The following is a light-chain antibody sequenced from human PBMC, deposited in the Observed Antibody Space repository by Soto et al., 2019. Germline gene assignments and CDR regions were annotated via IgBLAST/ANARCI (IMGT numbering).Light chain of an antibody. V-gene: IGLV2-8*01. J-gene: IGLJ2*01. Sequence: QSALTQPPSASGSPGQSVTISCTGTSSDVGGYYYVSWYQHHPGKAPKLIIYEVIKRPSGVPDRFSGSKSDNTASLTVSGLRAEDEAHYYFTSYAGSNNVVFGGGTKVTVL. CDR3: TSYAGSNNVV. CDR1: SSDVGGYYY. CDR2: EVI.